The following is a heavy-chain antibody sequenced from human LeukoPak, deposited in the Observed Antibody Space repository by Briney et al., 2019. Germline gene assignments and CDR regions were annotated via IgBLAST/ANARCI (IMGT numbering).Heavy chain of an antibody. CDR1: GGSISSGSYY. D-gene: IGHD3-10*01. CDR3: ARDRGFMVRGSRRGYDDYYYYMDV. J-gene: IGHJ6*03. CDR2: IYTSGST. Sequence: SQTLSLTCTVSGGSISSGSYYWSWIRQPAGKGLELFGRIYTSGSTNYNPSRKSRVTISVETSKNQFSLKLSAVAAADTAVYYCARDRGFMVRGSRRGYDDYYYYMDVWGKGTTVTISS. V-gene: IGHV4-61*02.